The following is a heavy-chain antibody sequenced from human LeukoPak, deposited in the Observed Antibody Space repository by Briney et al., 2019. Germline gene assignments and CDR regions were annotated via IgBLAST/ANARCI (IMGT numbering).Heavy chain of an antibody. CDR2: INPDSGGT. Sequence: ASVKVSCKASGYTFTGYYMHWVRQAPGHGLEWMGWINPDSGGTNYAQKFQGRVTMTRDTSINTAYMELSRLRSDDTAVYYCARSPHILTGENFDYWGQGTLVTVSS. CDR3: ARSPHILTGENFDY. J-gene: IGHJ4*02. D-gene: IGHD3-9*01. V-gene: IGHV1-2*02. CDR1: GYTFTGYY.